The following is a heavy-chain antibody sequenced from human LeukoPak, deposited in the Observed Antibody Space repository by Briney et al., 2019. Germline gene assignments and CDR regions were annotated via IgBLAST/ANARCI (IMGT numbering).Heavy chain of an antibody. CDR3: ARRAAFDDWFDP. CDR1: GFTFSSYS. V-gene: IGHV3-21*01. D-gene: IGHD3-16*01. Sequence: GGSLRLSCAASGFTFSSYSMNWVRQAPGKGLEWVSSISSSSSYIYYADSVKGRFTISRDNAKNSLYLQMNSLRAEDTAVYYCARRAAFDDWFDPWGQGTLVTVSS. CDR2: ISSSSSYI. J-gene: IGHJ5*02.